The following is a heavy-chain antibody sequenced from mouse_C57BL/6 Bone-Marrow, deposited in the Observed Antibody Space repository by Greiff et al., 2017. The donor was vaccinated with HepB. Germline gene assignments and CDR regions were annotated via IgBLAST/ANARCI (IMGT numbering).Heavy chain of an antibody. CDR1: GYTFTSYW. Sequence: QVQLQQPGAELVKPGASVKLSCKASGYTFTSYWMQWVKQRPGQGLEWIGEIDPSDSYTNYNQKFKGKATLTVDTSSSTAYMQLSSLTSEESAFYYCAREFITTVAYWGQGTLVTVSA. J-gene: IGHJ3*01. CDR2: IDPSDSYT. V-gene: IGHV1-50*01. D-gene: IGHD1-1*01. CDR3: AREFITTVAY.